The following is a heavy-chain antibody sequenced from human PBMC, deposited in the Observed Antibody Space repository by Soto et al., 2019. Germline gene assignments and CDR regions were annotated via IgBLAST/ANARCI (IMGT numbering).Heavy chain of an antibody. CDR2: ISSSSSYI. D-gene: IGHD6-13*01. CDR1: GFTFSSYS. Sequence: GGSLRLSCAASGFTFSSYSMNWVRQAPGKGLEWVSSISSSSSYIYYADSVKGRFTISRDNAKNSLYLQMNSLRAEDTAVYYCARDPSSWYYFDYWGQGTLVTVSS. J-gene: IGHJ4*02. V-gene: IGHV3-21*01. CDR3: ARDPSSWYYFDY.